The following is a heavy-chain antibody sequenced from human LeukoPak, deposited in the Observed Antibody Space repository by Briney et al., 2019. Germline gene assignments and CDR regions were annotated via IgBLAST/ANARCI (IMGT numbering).Heavy chain of an antibody. V-gene: IGHV4-59*01. J-gene: IGHJ4*02. CDR1: GGSISTYY. CDR2: IYNSGST. Sequence: SETLSLTRTVSGGSISTYYWNFIRQPPGKGLEWIGYIYNSGSTNYNPSLKSRVTISIDASKNQFSLKLSSVTAADTAVYYCARERGYDSSGYYFYYFDYWGQGTLVTVSS. D-gene: IGHD3-22*01. CDR3: ARERGYDSSGYYFYYFDY.